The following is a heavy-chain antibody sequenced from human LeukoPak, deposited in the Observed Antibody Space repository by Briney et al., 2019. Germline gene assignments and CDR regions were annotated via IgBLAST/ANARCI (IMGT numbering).Heavy chain of an antibody. V-gene: IGHV4-39*01. D-gene: IGHD5-18*01. Sequence: SETLSLTCTVSGGSISSSSYYWGWIRQPPGKGLEWIGSIYYSGSAYYNPSLKSRVTISVDTSKNQFSLKLSSVTAADTAVYYCAGYSYGNGAFDIWXQGTMVTVSS. CDR1: GGSISSSSYY. CDR3: AGYSYGNGAFDI. CDR2: IYYSGSA. J-gene: IGHJ3*02.